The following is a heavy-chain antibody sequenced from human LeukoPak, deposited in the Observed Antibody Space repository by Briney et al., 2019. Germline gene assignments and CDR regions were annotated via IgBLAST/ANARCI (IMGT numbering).Heavy chain of an antibody. V-gene: IGHV4-59*01. CDR3: ARADSSGYSIFGY. J-gene: IGHJ4*02. CDR2: MYYNGGP. Sequence: SETLSLTCTVSGGSISGYSWSWIRQPPGKGLEWIGYMYYNGGPTYSPSLESRVTISADTSKNQLSLKLTSVTAADTAVYYCARADSSGYSIFGYWGQGTLVTVSS. CDR1: GGSISGYS. D-gene: IGHD3-22*01.